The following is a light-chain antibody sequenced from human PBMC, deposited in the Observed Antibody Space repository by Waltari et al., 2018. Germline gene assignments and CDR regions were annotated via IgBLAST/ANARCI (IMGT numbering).Light chain of an antibody. CDR1: NSDVGDYNY. V-gene: IGLV2-14*03. Sequence: QSALTQPASVSGSPGQSIIISCTGANSDVGDYNYVSWYQQHPGKAPKLIIYDVSNRPSGVSNRFSGSKSGNKASLTVSGLQAEDEATYFCSSYSTSTTGVLFGGGTKLTVL. CDR3: SSYSTSTTGVL. J-gene: IGLJ2*01. CDR2: DVS.